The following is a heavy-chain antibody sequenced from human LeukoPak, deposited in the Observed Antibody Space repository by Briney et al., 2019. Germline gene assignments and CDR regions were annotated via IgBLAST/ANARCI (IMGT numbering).Heavy chain of an antibody. CDR2: INHSGST. D-gene: IGHD3-22*01. Sequence: GSLRLSCAASGFTFSSYAMSWIRQPPGKGLEWIGEINHSGSTNYNPSLKSRVTISVDTSKNQFSLKLSSVTAADTAVYYCARGGYYDSSGYYHFDYWGQGTLVTVSS. J-gene: IGHJ4*02. CDR1: GFTFSSYA. V-gene: IGHV4-34*01. CDR3: ARGGYYDSSGYYHFDY.